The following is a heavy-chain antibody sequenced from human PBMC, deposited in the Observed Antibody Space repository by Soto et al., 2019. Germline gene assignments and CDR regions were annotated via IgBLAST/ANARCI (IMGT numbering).Heavy chain of an antibody. Sequence: GWLRLSCGASGLTRSRYCMHGVRQALGKGLAWVSSIRSDGNGTSYADSVMGRFTISRDNAKNTLYLQMNSLRVEDTAVYYCVRWTTTGDYWGQETLVTTSS. CDR2: IRSDGNGT. CDR3: VRWTTTGDY. D-gene: IGHD4-17*01. J-gene: IGHJ4*02. CDR1: GLTRSRYC. V-gene: IGHV3-74*01.